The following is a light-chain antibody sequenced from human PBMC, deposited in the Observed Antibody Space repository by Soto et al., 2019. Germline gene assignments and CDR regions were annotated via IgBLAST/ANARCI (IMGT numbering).Light chain of an antibody. V-gene: IGKV3-15*01. CDR1: QSVSSN. J-gene: IGKJ1*01. Sequence: EVVMTQSPATLSVSPGERATLSCRASQSVSSNLAWYQQKPGQGPRLLIYGASTRATGFPARFSGGGSGTEFTLTISSPQSEDFAVYYCQQYNSWPRTFGQGTKVEIK. CDR3: QQYNSWPRT. CDR2: GAS.